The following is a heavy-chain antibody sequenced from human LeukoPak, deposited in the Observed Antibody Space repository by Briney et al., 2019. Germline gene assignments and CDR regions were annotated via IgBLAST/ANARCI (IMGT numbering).Heavy chain of an antibody. J-gene: IGHJ6*02. Sequence: SGTLSLTCTVSGGSLSSYYWSWIRQPPGEGLGWIGYIYYSGSTNYNPPLKSRVTISVDTSKNQFSLKLNSVTAADTAVYYSARGFGSGYDFPTYYYGMDVWGQGTTVTVSS. D-gene: IGHD5-12*01. CDR1: GGSLSSYY. V-gene: IGHV4-59*01. CDR2: IYYSGST. CDR3: ARGFGSGYDFPTYYYGMDV.